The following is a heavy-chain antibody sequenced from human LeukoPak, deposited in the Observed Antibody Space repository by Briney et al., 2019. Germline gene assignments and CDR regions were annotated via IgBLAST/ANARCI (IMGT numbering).Heavy chain of an antibody. V-gene: IGHV5-51*01. CDR3: ARHTKRPQAGWFDP. J-gene: IGHJ5*02. CDR2: IYPRDSQI. D-gene: IGHD6-25*01. Sequence: GESLKIPCKASGYNFTTYWISWVRQMPGKGLEYMGIIYPRDSQIRYSPSFQGQVTISADKSISTAYLQWTSLKASDTAIYYCARHTKRPQAGWFDPWGQGTLVTVSS. CDR1: GYNFTTYW.